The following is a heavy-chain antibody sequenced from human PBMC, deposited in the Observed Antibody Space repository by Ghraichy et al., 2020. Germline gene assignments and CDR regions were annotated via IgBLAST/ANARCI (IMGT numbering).Heavy chain of an antibody. V-gene: IGHV4-34*01. D-gene: IGHD5-24*01. J-gene: IGHJ6*02. Sequence: SETLSLTCAVYGGTFSDYQWTWIRQPPGEGLEWIGDINRSGSTNYNVSLKSRVIISLDTSKNQFSLKLRSVTAADTAVYYCARATIRDGMDVWGQGTTVTVSS. CDR3: ARATIRDGMDV. CDR2: INRSGST. CDR1: GGTFSDYQ.